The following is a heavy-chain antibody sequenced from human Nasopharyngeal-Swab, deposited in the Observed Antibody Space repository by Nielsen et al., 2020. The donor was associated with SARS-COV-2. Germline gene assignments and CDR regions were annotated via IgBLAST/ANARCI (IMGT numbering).Heavy chain of an antibody. V-gene: IGHV1-18*01. CDR2: ISTYNGNT. CDR3: AREMPSSSPDY. Sequence: ASVKVSCKASGYTFHSYGITWVRQAPGQGLEWMGWISTYNGNTNYAQILQGRLTMTTDTSTTTAYMELRSLTSDDTAVYYCAREMPSSSPDYWGQGTLVTVSS. D-gene: IGHD2-2*01. J-gene: IGHJ4*02. CDR1: GYTFHSYG.